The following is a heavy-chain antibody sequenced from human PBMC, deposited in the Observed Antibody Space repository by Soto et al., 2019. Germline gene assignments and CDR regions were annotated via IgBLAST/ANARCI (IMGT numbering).Heavy chain of an antibody. CDR1: GFTFSSYA. CDR3: ATHGGDYYYYYMDV. CDR2: ISGSGGST. V-gene: IGHV3-23*01. J-gene: IGHJ6*03. Sequence: EVPLLESGGGLVQPGGSLRLSCAASGFTFSSYAMSWVRQAPGKGLEWVSAISGSGGSTYYADSVKGRFTISRDNSKNTLYLQMNSLRAEDTAVYYCATHGGDYYYYYMDVWGKGTTVTVSS.